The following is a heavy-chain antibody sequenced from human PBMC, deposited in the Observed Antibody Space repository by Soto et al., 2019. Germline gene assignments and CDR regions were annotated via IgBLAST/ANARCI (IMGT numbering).Heavy chain of an antibody. CDR2: ISWNSGSI. CDR1: GFSCDDYA. V-gene: IGHV3-9*01. J-gene: IGHJ4*02. D-gene: IGHD3-16*01. CDR3: AKSGIAQFMNTSTLDY. Sequence: EVQLVESGGGLVQPGRSLRLSCAASGFSCDDYAMHWVRHAPGKGLAWVSGISWNSGSIGYADSVNGRFTISRDNAKNSLYLHMNSLSAEDTDLYFCAKSGIAQFMNTSTLDYCGQGTLVAVSS.